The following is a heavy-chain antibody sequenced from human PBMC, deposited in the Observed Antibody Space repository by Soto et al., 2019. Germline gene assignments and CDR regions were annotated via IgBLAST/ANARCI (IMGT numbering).Heavy chain of an antibody. CDR3: AKDLTIAAAGTVGVLDY. CDR1: GFTFSSYG. D-gene: IGHD6-13*01. V-gene: IGHV3-30*18. J-gene: IGHJ4*02. CDR2: ISYDGSNK. Sequence: QVQLVESGGGVVQPGRSLRLSCAASGFTFSSYGMHWVRQAPGKGLEWVAVISYDGSNKYYADSVKGRFTISRDNSKNTLYLHMNSLRAEDTAVYYCAKDLTIAAAGTVGVLDYWGQGTLVTVSS.